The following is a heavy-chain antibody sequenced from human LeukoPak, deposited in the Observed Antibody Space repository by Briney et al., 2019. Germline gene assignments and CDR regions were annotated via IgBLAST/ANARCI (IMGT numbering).Heavy chain of an antibody. CDR1: GGSISSSSYY. Sequence: PSETLSLTCTVSGGSISSSSYYWGWIRQPPGKGLEWIGSIYYSGSTYYNPSLKSRVTISVDRSKNQFSLKLSPVTAADTAVYYCARGSDYYDSSGYLHWFDPWGQGTLVTVSS. CDR2: IYYSGST. V-gene: IGHV4-39*07. CDR3: ARGSDYYDSSGYLHWFDP. J-gene: IGHJ5*02. D-gene: IGHD3-22*01.